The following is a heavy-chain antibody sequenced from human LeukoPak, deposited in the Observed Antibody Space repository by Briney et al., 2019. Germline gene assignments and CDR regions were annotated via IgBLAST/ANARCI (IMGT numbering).Heavy chain of an antibody. D-gene: IGHD4-23*01. J-gene: IGHJ4*02. Sequence: SETLSLTCTVSGGSISSSSYYWGWIRQPPGKGLEWIGSIYYSGSTYYNPSLKSRVTISVDTSKNQFSLKLSSVTAADTAVYYCVRMSTVITPGFDYWGQGSLITVSS. CDR2: IYYSGST. CDR3: VRMSTVITPGFDY. V-gene: IGHV4-39*07. CDR1: GGSISSSSYY.